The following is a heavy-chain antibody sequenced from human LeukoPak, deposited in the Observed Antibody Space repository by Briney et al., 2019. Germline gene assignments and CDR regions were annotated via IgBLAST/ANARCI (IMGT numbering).Heavy chain of an antibody. CDR2: IYYSGST. Sequence: SEILSLTCIVSGGSISSSSYYWGWIRQPPGKGLEWIGSIYYSGSTYYNPSLKSRVTISVDTSKNQFSLKLSSVTAADTAVYYCARRVVVPAALNWFDPWGQGTLVTVSS. J-gene: IGHJ5*02. V-gene: IGHV4-39*01. CDR3: ARRVVVPAALNWFDP. CDR1: GGSISSSSYY. D-gene: IGHD2-2*01.